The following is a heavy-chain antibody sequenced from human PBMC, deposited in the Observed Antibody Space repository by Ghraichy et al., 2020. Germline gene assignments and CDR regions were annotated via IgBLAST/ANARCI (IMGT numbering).Heavy chain of an antibody. J-gene: IGHJ4*02. CDR2: ITGSGNSI. V-gene: IGHV3-23*01. CDR3: TNGLGGYGSGSHYFDY. D-gene: IGHD3-10*01. Sequence: GESLNISCRGSGFTFGSHAMSWVRQAPGKGLEWVSAITGSGNSIYYADSVKGRFIISRDNSKNTVYLQMNTLRDEDTAVHYCTNGLGGYGSGSHYFDYWGQGTLVTGSS. CDR1: GFTFGSHA.